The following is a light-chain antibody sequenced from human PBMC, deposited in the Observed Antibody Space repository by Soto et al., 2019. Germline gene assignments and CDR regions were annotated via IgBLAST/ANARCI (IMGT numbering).Light chain of an antibody. J-gene: IGKJ1*01. V-gene: IGKV3-20*01. CDR2: GAS. Sequence: EIVLTQSRRTLSLSPGERASLSCRASQSVSSSYLAWYQQKPGQAPRLLIYGASSRATGIPDRFSGSGSGTDVTLTISRLEPEDFAVYYCQQYGSSPWTFGQGTKVEIK. CDR1: QSVSSSY. CDR3: QQYGSSPWT.